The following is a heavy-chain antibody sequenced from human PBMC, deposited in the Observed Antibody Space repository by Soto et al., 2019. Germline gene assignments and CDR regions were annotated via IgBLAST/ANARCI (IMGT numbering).Heavy chain of an antibody. CDR2: ISYDGSNK. V-gene: IGHV3-30-3*01. D-gene: IGHD1-26*01. J-gene: IGHJ4*02. Sequence: GSLRLSCAASGFTFSSYAMHWVRQAPGKGLEWVAVISYDGSNKYYADSVKGRFTISRDNSKNTLYLQMNSLRAEDTAVYYCARFLSVGATHFDYWGQGT. CDR1: GFTFSSYA. CDR3: ARFLSVGATHFDY.